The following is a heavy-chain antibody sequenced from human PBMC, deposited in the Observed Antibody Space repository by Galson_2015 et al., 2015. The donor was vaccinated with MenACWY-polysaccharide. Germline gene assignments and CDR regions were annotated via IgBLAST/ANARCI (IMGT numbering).Heavy chain of an antibody. V-gene: IGHV3-7*01. Sequence: SLRLSCAASGFTFNDFWLRWVRQAPGKGLEWVANIKQYGREKYYVDSVKGRFTISRDNAKNSLYLQMNSLRAEDTAVYYCAREGGRTIGSTQRGYWGQGTLVTVSS. CDR3: AREGGRTIGSTQRGY. CDR2: IKQYGREK. J-gene: IGHJ4*02. CDR1: GFTFNDFW. D-gene: IGHD1-1*01.